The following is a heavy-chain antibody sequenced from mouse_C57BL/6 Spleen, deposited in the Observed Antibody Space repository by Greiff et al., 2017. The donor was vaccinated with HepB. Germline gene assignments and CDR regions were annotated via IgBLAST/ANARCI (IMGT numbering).Heavy chain of an antibody. Sequence: VQLQQSGAELVKPGASVKISCKASGYAFSSYWMNWVKQRPGKGLEWIGQIYPGDGDTNYNGKFKGKATLTADKSSSTAYMQLSSLTSEDSAVYFCAREDSIYDGYYGGFAYWGQGTLVTVSA. J-gene: IGHJ3*01. V-gene: IGHV1-80*01. CDR2: IYPGDGDT. CDR3: AREDSIYDGYYGGFAY. CDR1: GYAFSSYW. D-gene: IGHD2-3*01.